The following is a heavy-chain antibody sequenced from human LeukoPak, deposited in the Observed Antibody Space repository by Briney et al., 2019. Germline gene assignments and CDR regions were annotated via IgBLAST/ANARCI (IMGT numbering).Heavy chain of an antibody. CDR3: ARGRVSSSTWYSTYYYYFYMDV. Sequence: PSETLSLTCTVSDDSITMYYWTWIRQPPGKGLERIGYVDHTGSTNFNPSLNGRVSISRDTSKNPFSLRLRSVTAADTAVYFCARGRVSSSTWYSTYYYYFYMDVWGKGTTVTVSS. CDR1: DDSITMYY. V-gene: IGHV4-59*01. CDR2: VDHTGST. J-gene: IGHJ6*03. D-gene: IGHD1-1*01.